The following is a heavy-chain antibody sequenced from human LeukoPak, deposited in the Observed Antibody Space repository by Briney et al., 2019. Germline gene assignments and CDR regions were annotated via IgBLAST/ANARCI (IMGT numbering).Heavy chain of an antibody. D-gene: IGHD3-9*01. J-gene: IGHJ6*02. CDR3: ARDRTSDLDILTGHRWFHYYYYGMDV. CDR1: GYTFTSYG. Sequence: ASVKVSCKASGYTFTSYGISWVRQAPGQGLEWMGWISAYNGNTNYAQKLQGRVTMTTDTSTSTAYMELRSLRSDDTAVYYCARDRTSDLDILTGHRWFHYYYYGMDVWGQGTTVTVSS. CDR2: ISAYNGNT. V-gene: IGHV1-18*01.